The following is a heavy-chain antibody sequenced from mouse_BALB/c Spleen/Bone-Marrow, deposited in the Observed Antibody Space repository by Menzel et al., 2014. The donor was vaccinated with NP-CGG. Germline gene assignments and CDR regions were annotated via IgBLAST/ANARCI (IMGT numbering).Heavy chain of an antibody. CDR2: INPDSSTI. J-gene: IGHJ3*01. Sequence: EVNVVESGGGLVQPGGSLKLSCAASGFDFSRYWMSWVRQAPGKGLEWIGEINPDSSTINYTPSLKDKSIISRDNAKNTLCLQMSKVRSEDTALYYCGRQGYYGYFAYWGQGTLVTVSA. V-gene: IGHV4-1*02. CDR3: GRQGYYGYFAY. CDR1: GFDFSRYW. D-gene: IGHD1-2*01.